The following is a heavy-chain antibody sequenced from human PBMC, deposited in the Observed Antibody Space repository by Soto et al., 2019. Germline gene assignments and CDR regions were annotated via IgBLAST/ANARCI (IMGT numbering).Heavy chain of an antibody. V-gene: IGHV4-34*01. Sequence: SETLSLTCAVYGGSFSGYYWSWIRQPPGKGLEWIGEINHSGSTNYNPSLRSRVTISVDTSKNQFSLKLSSVTAADTAVYYCARGKWLRSSFDYWGQGTLVTVLL. CDR2: INHSGST. D-gene: IGHD5-12*01. CDR1: GGSFSGYY. CDR3: ARGKWLRSSFDY. J-gene: IGHJ4*02.